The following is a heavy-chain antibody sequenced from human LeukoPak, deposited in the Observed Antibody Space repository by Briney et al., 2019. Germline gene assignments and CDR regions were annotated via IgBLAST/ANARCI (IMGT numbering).Heavy chain of an antibody. V-gene: IGHV4-30-4*01. D-gene: IGHD3-22*01. CDR1: GGSISSGDYY. J-gene: IGHJ4*02. Sequence: PSQTLSLTCTVSGGSISSGDYYWSWIRQPPGKGLEWIGCIYYSGSTYHNPSIKSRVTISVDTSKNQFSLKLSSVTAADTAVYYCARGGYDSSGYYWGSFDYWGQGTLVTVSS. CDR2: IYYSGST. CDR3: ARGGYDSSGYYWGSFDY.